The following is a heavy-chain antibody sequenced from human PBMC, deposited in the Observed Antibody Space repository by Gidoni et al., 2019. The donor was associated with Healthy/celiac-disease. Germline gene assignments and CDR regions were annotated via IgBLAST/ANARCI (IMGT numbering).Heavy chain of an antibody. CDR3: AKDYGDWVFDY. V-gene: IGHV3-9*01. CDR1: GFTFDDYA. J-gene: IGHJ4*02. CDR2: ISWNSGSI. Sequence: EVQLVESGGGLVQPGRSLRLSCAASGFTFDDYAMHWVRQAPGKGLEGVSGISWNSGSIGYADSVKGRFTISRDNAKNSLYLQMNSLRAEDTALYYCAKDYGDWVFDYWGQGTLVTVSS. D-gene: IGHD4-17*01.